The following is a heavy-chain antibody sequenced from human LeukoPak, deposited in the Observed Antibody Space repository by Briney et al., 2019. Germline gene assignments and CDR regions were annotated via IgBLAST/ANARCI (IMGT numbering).Heavy chain of an antibody. Sequence: PAETLSLTCAVYGGSFSGYYWSWIRQPPGKGLEWIGEINHSASTSYNPSLKSRVTISVDTSKNQFSLKLSSVTAADTAVYYCARSSYFPPRTPNYWGQGTLVTVSS. V-gene: IGHV4-34*01. CDR2: INHSAST. J-gene: IGHJ4*02. CDR3: ARSSYFPPRTPNY. CDR1: GGSFSGYY. D-gene: IGHD2-21*01.